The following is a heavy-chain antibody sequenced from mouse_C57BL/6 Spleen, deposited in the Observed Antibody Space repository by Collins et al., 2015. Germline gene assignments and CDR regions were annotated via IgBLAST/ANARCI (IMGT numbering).Heavy chain of an antibody. V-gene: IGHV1S56*01. CDR2: IYPGNVNT. Sequence: QVQLQQSGPELVKPGASVRISCKASGYTFTSYYIHWVKQRPGQGLEWIGWIYPGNVNTKYNEKFKGKATLTADKSSSTAYMQLSSLTSEDSAVYFCAREGTVESMDYWGQGTSVTVSS. CDR3: AREGTVESMDY. J-gene: IGHJ4*01. D-gene: IGHD1-1*01. CDR1: GYTFTSYY.